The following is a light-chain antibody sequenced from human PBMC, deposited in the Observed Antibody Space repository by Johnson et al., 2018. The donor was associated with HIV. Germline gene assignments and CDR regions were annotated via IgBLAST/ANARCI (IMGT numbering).Light chain of an antibody. CDR1: SSTFGNSY. J-gene: IGLJ1*01. CDR2: DNT. Sequence: QSVLTQPPSVSAAPGQRVTISCSGASSTFGNSYISWYQQFPERAPKLLIYDNTKRPSGIPDRFSGSKSDTSATLAITGLQTGAEADYYCGTWDSSLTAYVFGTGTKVTV. V-gene: IGLV1-51*01. CDR3: GTWDSSLTAYV.